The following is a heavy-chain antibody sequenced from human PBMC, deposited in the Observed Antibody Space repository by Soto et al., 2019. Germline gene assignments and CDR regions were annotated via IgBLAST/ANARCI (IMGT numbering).Heavy chain of an antibody. V-gene: IGHV3-30*13. Sequence: PGLSXRLSCYSSVFTLISSFIHWVRHAPGKRLEWLSVISVDGRNDLHAGAVKGRFTISRDISKNMVYLQMNDLRPDDTAMYFCAKEGHTSGRCGCFNIWGQGTMVTV. J-gene: IGHJ3*02. CDR3: AKEGHTSGRCGCFNI. CDR1: VFTLISSF. D-gene: IGHD6-19*01. CDR2: ISVDGRND.